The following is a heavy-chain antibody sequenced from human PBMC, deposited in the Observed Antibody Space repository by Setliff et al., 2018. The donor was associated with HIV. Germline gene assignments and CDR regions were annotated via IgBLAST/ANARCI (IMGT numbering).Heavy chain of an antibody. CDR2: IYYSGST. J-gene: IGHJ3*02. D-gene: IGHD1-26*01. CDR3: ARRIIVGAISDVFDI. V-gene: IGHV4-39*01. CDR1: GGSISSSSYY. Sequence: PSETLSLTCTVSGGSISSSSYYWGWIRQPPGKGLEWIGSIYYSGSTYYNPSLKSRVTISVDTSKNQFSLKLSSVTAADTAVFYCARRIIVGAISDVFDIWGQGTLVTVSS.